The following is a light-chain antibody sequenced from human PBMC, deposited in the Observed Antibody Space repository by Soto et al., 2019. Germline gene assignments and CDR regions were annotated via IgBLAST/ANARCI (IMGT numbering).Light chain of an antibody. Sequence: DIRVTQSPSSLSASVGTRVTITFRASQSISSYLNWYQQKPGKAPKLLIYAASSLQSGVPSRFSGSGSGTDFTLTISSLQPEDFATYYCQQSYSTPWTFGQGTKV. CDR2: AAS. V-gene: IGKV1-39*01. J-gene: IGKJ1*01. CDR1: QSISSY. CDR3: QQSYSTPWT.